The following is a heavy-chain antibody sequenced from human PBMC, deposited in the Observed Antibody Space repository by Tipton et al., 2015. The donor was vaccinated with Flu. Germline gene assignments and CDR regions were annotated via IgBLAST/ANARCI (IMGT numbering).Heavy chain of an antibody. V-gene: IGHV3-48*03. CDR3: ARAPTIYDFWSGDSYYFDY. D-gene: IGHD3-3*01. CDR1: GFTFSSYE. Sequence: SLRLSCAASGFTFSSYEMNWVRQAPGKGLEWVSYISSSGSTIYYADSMKGRLTISRDNAKNSLYLQMNSLRAEDTAVYYCARAPTIYDFWSGDSYYFDYWGQGTLVTVSS. J-gene: IGHJ4*02. CDR2: ISSSGSTI.